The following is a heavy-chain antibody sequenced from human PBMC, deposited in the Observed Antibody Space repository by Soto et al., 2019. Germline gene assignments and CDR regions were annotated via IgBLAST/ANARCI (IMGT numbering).Heavy chain of an antibody. J-gene: IGHJ5*02. D-gene: IGHD6-13*01. Sequence: QVQLVQSGAEVKKPGASVKVSCKASGYTFTSYDINWVRQATGQGLEWMGWINPNSGNTVYAQKFQGRVTMTRNTSISPAYMELSSLRSEDSAVYYCARADSSTWNYIWFDPWGQGTLVTVSS. V-gene: IGHV1-8*01. CDR3: ARADSSTWNYIWFDP. CDR2: INPNSGNT. CDR1: GYTFTSYD.